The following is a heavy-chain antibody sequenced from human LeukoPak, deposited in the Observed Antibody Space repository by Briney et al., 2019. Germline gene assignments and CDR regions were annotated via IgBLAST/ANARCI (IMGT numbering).Heavy chain of an antibody. D-gene: IGHD6-13*01. CDR1: GYSISSGYY. J-gene: IGHJ4*02. V-gene: IGHV4-38-2*02. CDR3: AREGIAAEFDY. CDR2: IYHSGST. Sequence: PSETLSLTCTVSGYSISSGYYWGWIRQPPGKGLEWIGSIYHSGSTNYNPSLKSRVTISVDTSKNQFSLKLSSVTAADTAVYYCAREGIAAEFDYWGQGTLVTVSS.